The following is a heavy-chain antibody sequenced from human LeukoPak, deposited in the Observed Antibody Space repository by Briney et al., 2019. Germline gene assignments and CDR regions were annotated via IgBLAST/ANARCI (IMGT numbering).Heavy chain of an antibody. CDR2: IYYSGST. Sequence: SETLSLTCTVSGGSISSGGYYWSWIRQHPGKGLEWIGYIYYSGSTYYNPSLKSRVTISVDTSKNQFSLKLSSVTAADTAVYYCARVARDGYLQFDYWGQGTLVTVSS. V-gene: IGHV4-31*03. D-gene: IGHD5-24*01. J-gene: IGHJ4*02. CDR3: ARVARDGYLQFDY. CDR1: GGSISSGGYY.